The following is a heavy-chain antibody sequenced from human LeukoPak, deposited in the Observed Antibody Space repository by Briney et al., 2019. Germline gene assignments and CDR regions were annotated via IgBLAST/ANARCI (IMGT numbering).Heavy chain of an antibody. CDR2: IYYSGST. CDR1: GGSISSGGYY. J-gene: IGHJ5*02. D-gene: IGHD6-19*01. Sequence: PSETLSLTCTVSGGSISSGGYYWGWIRQPPGKGLEWIGSIYYSGSTYYNPSLKSRVTISVDTSKNQFSLKLTSVTAADAALYYCGRQYSSGWPWSDPWGQGTLVTVSS. V-gene: IGHV4-39*01. CDR3: GRQYSSGWPWSDP.